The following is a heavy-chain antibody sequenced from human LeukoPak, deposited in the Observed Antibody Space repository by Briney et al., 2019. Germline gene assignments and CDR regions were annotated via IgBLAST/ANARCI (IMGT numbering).Heavy chain of an antibody. V-gene: IGHV4-31*03. CDR2: IYYSGST. D-gene: IGHD3-22*01. CDR1: GGSISSGGYY. CDR3: ARGKGYYDSSGYSD. J-gene: IGHJ4*02. Sequence: SETLSLTCTVSGGSISSGGYYWSWIRQHPGKGLEWIGYIYYSGSTYYNPSLKSGVTISVDTSKNQFSLKLSSVTAADTAVYYCARGKGYYDSSGYSDWGQGTLVTVSS.